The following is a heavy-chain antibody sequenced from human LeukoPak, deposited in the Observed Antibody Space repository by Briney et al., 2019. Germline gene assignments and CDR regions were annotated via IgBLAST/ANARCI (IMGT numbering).Heavy chain of an antibody. CDR2: IYYSAST. CDR3: AREVTCGGDRQSFDY. V-gene: IGHV4-59*02. D-gene: IGHD2-21*02. Sequence: SETLSLTCAVSGGSVSSYYWGWIRQPPGKGVEWVGYIYYSASTNHNPTLKTRVTISVDTSKNQFSLKLSSVTAADTAVYYCAREVTCGGDRQSFDYWGQGTLVTVSS. CDR1: GGSVSSYY. J-gene: IGHJ4*02.